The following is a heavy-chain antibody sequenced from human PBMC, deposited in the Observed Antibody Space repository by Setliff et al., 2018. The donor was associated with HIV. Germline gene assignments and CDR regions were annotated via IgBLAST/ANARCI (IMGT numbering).Heavy chain of an antibody. CDR3: ARAINEIAVAGTGDGFDI. Sequence: GASVKVSCKASGYPFNNFGISWVRQAPGQGLEWLAWINVYSGDTNFAQNVQGRVTLTTDPTTTTAYMELRSLRSDDTAVYFCARAINEIAVAGTGDGFDIWGQGTMVTVSS. J-gene: IGHJ3*02. V-gene: IGHV1-18*01. CDR2: INVYSGDT. D-gene: IGHD6-19*01. CDR1: GYPFNNFG.